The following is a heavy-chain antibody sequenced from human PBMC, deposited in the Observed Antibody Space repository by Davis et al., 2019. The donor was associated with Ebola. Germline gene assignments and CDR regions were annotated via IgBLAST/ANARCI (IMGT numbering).Heavy chain of an antibody. CDR1: GFTFSSYS. CDR3: ARDPDYGDQYWYFDL. CDR2: ISSSSSYI. Sequence: GESLKISCAASGFTFSSYSMNWVRQAPGKGLEWVSSISSSSSYIYYADSVKGRFTISRDNAKNSLYLQMNSLRAEDTAVYYCARDPDYGDQYWYFDLWGRGTLVTVSS. V-gene: IGHV3-21*01. J-gene: IGHJ2*01. D-gene: IGHD4-17*01.